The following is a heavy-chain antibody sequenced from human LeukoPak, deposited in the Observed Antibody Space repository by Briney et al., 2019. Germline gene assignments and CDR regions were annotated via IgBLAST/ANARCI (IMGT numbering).Heavy chain of an antibody. CDR1: GGSISSGGYY. D-gene: IGHD6-13*01. Sequence: SETLSLTCTVSGGSISSGGYYWSWIRQHPGKGPEWIVYIYYSGSTYYNPSLKSRVTISVDTSKNQFSLKLSSVTAADTAVYYCALSIAAAGTPWYYYYYGMDVWGQGTTVTVSS. CDR2: IYYSGST. CDR3: ALSIAAAGTPWYYYYYGMDV. V-gene: IGHV4-31*03. J-gene: IGHJ6*02.